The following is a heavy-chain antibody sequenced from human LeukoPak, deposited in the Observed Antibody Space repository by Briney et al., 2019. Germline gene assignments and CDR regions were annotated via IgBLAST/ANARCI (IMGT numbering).Heavy chain of an antibody. Sequence: ASVKVSCKASGGTFSSYAISWVRQAPGQGLEWTGRIIPILGIANYAQKFQGRVTITADKSTSTAYMELSSLRSEDTAVYYCALSYGPQYYFDYWGQGTLVTVSS. V-gene: IGHV1-69*04. CDR1: GGTFSSYA. CDR2: IIPILGIA. J-gene: IGHJ4*02. CDR3: ALSYGPQYYFDY. D-gene: IGHD5-18*01.